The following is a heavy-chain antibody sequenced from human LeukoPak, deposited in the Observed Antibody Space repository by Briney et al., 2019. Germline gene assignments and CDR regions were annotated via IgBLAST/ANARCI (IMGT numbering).Heavy chain of an antibody. V-gene: IGHV4-38-2*02. J-gene: IGHJ4*02. CDR2: IYHSGST. D-gene: IGHD1-26*01. Sequence: SETLSLTCTVSGYSISSGYYWGWIRQPPGKGLEWIGSIYHSGSTYYNPSLKSRVTISVDTSKNQFSLKLSSVTAADTAVYYCARQVGAHWGQGTLVTVSS. CDR3: ARQVGAH. CDR1: GYSISSGYY.